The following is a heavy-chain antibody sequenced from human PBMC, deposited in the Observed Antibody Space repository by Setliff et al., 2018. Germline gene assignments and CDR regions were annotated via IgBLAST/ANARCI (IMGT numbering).Heavy chain of an antibody. D-gene: IGHD3-3*01. CDR3: RFWSGYYKNGY. CDR2: LYRTANT. CDR1: GHSIDSDSY. Sequence: PSETLSLTCAVSGHSIDSDSYWGWIRQSPGKGLEWIGSLYRTANTNYIPSLKSRLTISVDTSKNQFSLKLSSVTAADTAVYYCRFWSGYYKNGYWGQGTLVTVS. J-gene: IGHJ4*02. V-gene: IGHV4-38-2*01.